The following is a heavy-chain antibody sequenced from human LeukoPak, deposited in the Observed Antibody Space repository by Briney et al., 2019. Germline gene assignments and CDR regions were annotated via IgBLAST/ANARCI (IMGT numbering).Heavy chain of an antibody. D-gene: IGHD3-3*01. Sequence: SETLSLTCTVSGYSISSGYYWGWIRQPPGKGLEWIGSIYHSGSTYYNPSLKSRVTISVDTSKNQFSLKLSSVTASDTAVYYCAREPLCDFWSGYLCPLDYWSQGTLVTVSS. V-gene: IGHV4-38-2*02. CDR2: IYHSGST. CDR3: AREPLCDFWSGYLCPLDY. CDR1: GYSISSGYY. J-gene: IGHJ4*02.